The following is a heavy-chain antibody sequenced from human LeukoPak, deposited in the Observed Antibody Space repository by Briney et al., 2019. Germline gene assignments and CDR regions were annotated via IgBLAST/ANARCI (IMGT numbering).Heavy chain of an antibody. CDR1: GYTFTSYD. V-gene: IGHV1-8*01. J-gene: IGHJ5*02. CDR2: MNPNSGNT. Sequence: GASVKVSCKASGYTFTSYDINWVRQATGQGLEWMGWMNPNSGNTGYAQKFQGRVTMTRNTSISTAYMELSSLRSEDTAVYYCARGGCNIAAAVWFDPWGQGTLVTVSS. CDR3: ARGGCNIAAAVWFDP. D-gene: IGHD6-13*01.